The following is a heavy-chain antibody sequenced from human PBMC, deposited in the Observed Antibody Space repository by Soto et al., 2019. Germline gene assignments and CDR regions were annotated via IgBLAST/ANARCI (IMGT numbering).Heavy chain of an antibody. V-gene: IGHV1-69*13. D-gene: IGHD3-22*01. CDR3: ARAPDPYYYDSSGYYYSAFDI. Sequence: GASVKVSCKASGGTFSSYAISWVRQAPGQGLEWMGGIIPIFGTANYAQNFQGRVTITADESTSAAYMELSSLRSEDTAVYYCARAPDPYYYDSSGYYYSAFDIWGQGTMVTVSS. CDR2: IIPIFGTA. J-gene: IGHJ3*02. CDR1: GGTFSSYA.